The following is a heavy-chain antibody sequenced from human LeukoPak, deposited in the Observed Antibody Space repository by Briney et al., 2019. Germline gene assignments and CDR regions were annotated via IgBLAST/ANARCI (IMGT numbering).Heavy chain of an antibody. D-gene: IGHD1-26*01. Sequence: PGRSLRLSCAASGLTLSNYGMHWVRQAPGKRLEWVAVISYDGSDEYYADSVKGRFTISRANSKGTLFLQLNSLRAQDTAGYYCASGWEIKSLDYWGQGTLVTVSS. CDR3: ASGWEIKSLDY. J-gene: IGHJ4*02. CDR2: ISYDGSDE. CDR1: GLTLSNYG. V-gene: IGHV3-30*03.